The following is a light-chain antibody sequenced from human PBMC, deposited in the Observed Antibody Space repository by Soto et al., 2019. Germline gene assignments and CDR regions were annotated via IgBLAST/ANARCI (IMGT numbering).Light chain of an antibody. CDR3: QHYNNWPLT. J-gene: IGKJ4*01. V-gene: IGKV3-15*01. CDR1: QSVSSN. CDR2: GAS. Sequence: EIVMTQSPATLSVSPGERATLSCRASQSVSSNLAWYQQKPGQAPRLLIYGASPKATGIPDRFSGSGSGTESTLTIGSLQSEDFSVYYCQHYNNWPLTFGGGSKVEIK.